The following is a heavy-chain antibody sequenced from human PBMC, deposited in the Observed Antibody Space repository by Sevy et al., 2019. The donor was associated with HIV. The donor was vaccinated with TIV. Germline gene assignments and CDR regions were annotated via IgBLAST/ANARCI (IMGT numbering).Heavy chain of an antibody. J-gene: IGHJ6*02. V-gene: IGHV4-34*01. D-gene: IGHD4-4*01. CDR3: ASAYSNYGMDV. CDR1: GGSFSGYY. Sequence: SETLSLTCAVYGGSFSGYYWSWIRQPPGKGLEWIGEINHSGSTNYNPSLKSRVTISVDTSKNQFSLKLGSVTAADTAVYYCASAYSNYGMDVWGQGTTVTVSS. CDR2: INHSGST.